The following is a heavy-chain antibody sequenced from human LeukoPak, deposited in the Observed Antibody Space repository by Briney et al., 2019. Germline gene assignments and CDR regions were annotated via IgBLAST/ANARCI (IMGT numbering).Heavy chain of an antibody. J-gene: IGHJ4*02. D-gene: IGHD3-3*01. V-gene: IGHV4-4*07. CDR2: IYSSGII. CDR3: ARDTGKSGYPDY. Sequence: RPSETLSLTCTVSGGSISSYYWSWIQQPAGKAPEWIGRIYSSGIINYNPSLKSRVTMSLDNSKNQLSLKLSYVTAADTAVYYCARDTGKSGYPDYWGQGTLVTVSS. CDR1: GGSISSYY.